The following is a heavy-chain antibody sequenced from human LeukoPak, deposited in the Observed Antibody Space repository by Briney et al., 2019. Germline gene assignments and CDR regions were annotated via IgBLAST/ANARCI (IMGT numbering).Heavy chain of an antibody. J-gene: IGHJ4*02. CDR2: IRSKVYGGTP. V-gene: IGHV3-49*04. Sequence: GGSLRLSCTASGFTFGNYAMTWVRQAPGKGLEWVGFIRSKVYGGTPEYAASVKGRFTISRDDSKGIAYLQMNSLKTEDTAVYYCTRDQTPYYWGQGTLVTVSS. CDR3: TRDQTPYY. CDR1: GFTFGNYA.